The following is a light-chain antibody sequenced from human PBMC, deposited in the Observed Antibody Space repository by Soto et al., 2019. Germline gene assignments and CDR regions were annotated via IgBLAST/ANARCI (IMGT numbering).Light chain of an antibody. Sequence: QSALTQPASLSGSPGQSITISCTGTSSDVGGYNYVSWYQHHPGKAPKLMIYDVSNRPSGVSNRFSGSKSGNTASLTISGLQPEDEADYYCCSYTTSNTRQIVFGTGTRSPS. CDR2: DVS. J-gene: IGLJ1*01. CDR1: SSDVGGYNY. CDR3: CSYTTSNTRQIV. V-gene: IGLV2-14*03.